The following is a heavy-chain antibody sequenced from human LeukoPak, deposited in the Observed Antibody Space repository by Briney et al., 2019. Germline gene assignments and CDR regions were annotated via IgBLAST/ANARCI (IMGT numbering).Heavy chain of an antibody. CDR2: IYYSGST. Sequence: SETLSLTCTVSGDSISSSNSYWGWIRQPPGKGLEWIGSIYYSGSTYYNPSLKSRVTISVDTSKNQFSLKLSSVTAADTAVYYCARPGVGATSYIDYWGQGTLVTVSS. CDR3: ARPGVGATSYIDY. V-gene: IGHV4-39*01. D-gene: IGHD1-26*01. CDR1: GDSISSSNSY. J-gene: IGHJ4*02.